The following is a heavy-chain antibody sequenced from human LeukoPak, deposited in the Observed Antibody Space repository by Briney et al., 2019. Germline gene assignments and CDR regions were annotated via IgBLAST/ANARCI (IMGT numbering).Heavy chain of an antibody. J-gene: IGHJ6*03. CDR2: IYTSGST. D-gene: IGHD2-2*01. V-gene: IGHV4-4*07. CDR1: GGSISSYY. CDR3: AREGFCSSTSCYVGYYYYYMDV. Sequence: PSETLSLTCTVSGGSISSYYWSWIRQPAGKGLEWIGRIYTSGSTNYNPSLKSRVTMSVDTSKNQFSLKLSSVTAADTAVYYCAREGFCSSTSCYVGYYYYYMDVWGKGTTVTVSS.